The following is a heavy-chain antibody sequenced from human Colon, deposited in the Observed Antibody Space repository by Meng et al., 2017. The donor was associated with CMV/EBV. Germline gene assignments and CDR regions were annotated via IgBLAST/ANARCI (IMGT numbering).Heavy chain of an antibody. D-gene: IGHD2-2*01. Sequence: GGSLRLSCAASGFTFSSYAMSWVRQAPGKGLEWVSAISGSGGSTYYADSVKGRFTISRDNSKNTLYLQMNSLRAEDTAVYYCAKDLGASAIVVGPAEDYWGQGTLVTVSS. J-gene: IGHJ4*02. CDR3: AKDLGASAIVVGPAEDY. CDR1: GFTFSSYA. V-gene: IGHV3-23*01. CDR2: ISGSGGST.